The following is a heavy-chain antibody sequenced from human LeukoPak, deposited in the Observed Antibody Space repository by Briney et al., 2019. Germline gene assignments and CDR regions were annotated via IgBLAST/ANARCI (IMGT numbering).Heavy chain of an antibody. V-gene: IGHV4-39*01. CDR3: ASHGVPAAPY. CDR2: IYYSGST. D-gene: IGHD2-2*01. J-gene: IGHJ4*02. Sequence: PSETLSLTCTVSGGSISSSSYYWGWIRQPPGKGLEWIGSIYYSGSTYYNPSLKSRVTISVDTSKNQFSLKLSSVTAADTAVYYCASHGVPAAPYWGQGTLVTVSS. CDR1: GGSISSSSYY.